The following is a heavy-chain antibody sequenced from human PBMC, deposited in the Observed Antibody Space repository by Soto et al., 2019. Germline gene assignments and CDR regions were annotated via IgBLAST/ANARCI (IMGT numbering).Heavy chain of an antibody. D-gene: IGHD5-12*01. CDR1: GFTFGDYA. J-gene: IGHJ5*02. CDR2: IRSKAYGGTT. CDR3: VHSGYDYVGP. V-gene: IGHV3-49*03. Sequence: EVQLVESGGGLVQPGRSLRLSCTASGFTFGDYARSWFRQAPGKGLEWVGFIRSKAYGGTTEYAASVKGRFTISRDDSKSIAYLQMNSLKTEDTAVYYCVHSGYDYVGPWGQGTLVTVSS.